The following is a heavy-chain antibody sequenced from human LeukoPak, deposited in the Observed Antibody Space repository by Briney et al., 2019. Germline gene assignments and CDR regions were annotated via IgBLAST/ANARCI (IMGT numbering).Heavy chain of an antibody. D-gene: IGHD1-26*01. J-gene: IGHJ4*02. V-gene: IGHV1-18*01. CDR1: GYTFISYG. CDR2: ITAYNGNT. Sequence: ASVKVSCKASGYTFISYGMSWVRQAPGQGLEWMGWITAYNGNTNYAQKLQGRVTMTTDTPTSTGYMELRRLTSDDTAVYYCARGSNRPFDYWGQGTLVTVSS. CDR3: ARGSNRPFDY.